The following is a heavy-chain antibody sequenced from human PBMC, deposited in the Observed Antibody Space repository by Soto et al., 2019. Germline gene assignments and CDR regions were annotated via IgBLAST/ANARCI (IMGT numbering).Heavy chain of an antibody. CDR1: GFRRRTRA. D-gene: IGHD1-26*01. J-gene: IGHJ5*01. Sequence: PEGSLRLSCAASGFRRRTRAMSWVRQAPGKGLEWVASIRPGGDSTYYADSVKGRFAVSRDNSNVTLYLQMDSLRVEDTAIYYCTTHEEGAPWAGGFDSWGQGTLVTVSS. V-gene: IGHV3-23*01. CDR3: TTHEEGAPWAGGFDS. CDR2: IRPGGDST.